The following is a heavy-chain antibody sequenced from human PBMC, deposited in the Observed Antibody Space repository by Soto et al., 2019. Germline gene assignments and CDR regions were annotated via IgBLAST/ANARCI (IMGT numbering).Heavy chain of an antibody. D-gene: IGHD3-10*01. Sequence: QVQLVESGGGVVQPGRSLRLSCAASGFTFSSYAMHWVRQAPGKGLEWVAVISYDGSNKYYADSVKGRFTISRDNSKNPLFLKRNGRGAEDTAVYYGARGGGGSGSYYLLGWFDPGGQGPLAPVSS. CDR1: GFTFSSYA. CDR2: ISYDGSNK. J-gene: IGHJ5*02. CDR3: ARGGGGSGSYYLLGWFDP. V-gene: IGHV3-30-3*01.